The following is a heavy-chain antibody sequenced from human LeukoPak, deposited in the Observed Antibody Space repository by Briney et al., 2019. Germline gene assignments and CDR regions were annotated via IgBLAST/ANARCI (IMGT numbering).Heavy chain of an antibody. CDR2: IRYDGSDK. Sequence: GESLRLSCAASGFNFSSFGFHWVRQAPGKGLEWVTFIRYDGSDKYYADSVMGRFTISRDNSKKMLYLQMTSLKVEDTATYFCARAGNWESIWGQGVLVTVSS. CDR3: ARAGNWESI. J-gene: IGHJ4*02. CDR1: GFNFSSFG. D-gene: IGHD1-1*01. V-gene: IGHV3-30*02.